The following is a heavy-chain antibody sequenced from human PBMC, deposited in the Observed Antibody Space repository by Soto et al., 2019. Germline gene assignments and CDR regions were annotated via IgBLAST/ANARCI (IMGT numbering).Heavy chain of an antibody. Sequence: ASVKVSWTASGYTFTSYGISWVRQAPGQGLEWMGWISAYNGNTNYAQKLQGRVTMTTDTSTSTAYMELRSLRSDDTAVYYCARLVDTAMVTDEFDSSGQGPTVTV. CDR2: ISAYNGNT. CDR3: ARLVDTAMVTDEFDS. CDR1: GYTFTSYG. V-gene: IGHV1-18*01. D-gene: IGHD5-18*01. J-gene: IGHJ3*02.